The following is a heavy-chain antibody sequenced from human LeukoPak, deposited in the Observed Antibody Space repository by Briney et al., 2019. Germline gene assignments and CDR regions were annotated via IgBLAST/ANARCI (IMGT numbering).Heavy chain of an antibody. D-gene: IGHD3-9*01. CDR3: ARAPYDILTGYFLFDS. CDR2: VYYSGST. Sequence: SETLSLTCTVSGGSISGYYWSWIRQPPGKGLEWIGYVYYSGSTNYNPSLKSRVTISVDTSKIQFSLKLSSVTAADTAVYYCARAPYDILTGYFLFDSWGQGTLVTVSS. CDR1: GGSISGYY. V-gene: IGHV4-59*12. J-gene: IGHJ4*02.